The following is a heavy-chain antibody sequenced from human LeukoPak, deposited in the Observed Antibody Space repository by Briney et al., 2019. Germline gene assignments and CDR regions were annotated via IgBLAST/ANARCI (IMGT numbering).Heavy chain of an antibody. J-gene: IGHJ4*02. D-gene: IGHD1/OR15-1a*01. CDR3: AREGAPTNNYYFDY. CDR1: GGTFSSYA. CDR2: IIPIFGTA. Sequence: GASVKDSCKESGGTFSSYAISWVRQAPGQGLEWMGGIIPIFGTANYAQKFQGRVTITADKSTSTAYMELSSLRSEDTAVYYCAREGAPTNNYYFDYWGQGTLVTVSS. V-gene: IGHV1-69*06.